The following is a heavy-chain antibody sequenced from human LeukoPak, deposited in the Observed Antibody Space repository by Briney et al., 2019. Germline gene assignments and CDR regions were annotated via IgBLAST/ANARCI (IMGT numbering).Heavy chain of an antibody. J-gene: IGHJ4*02. CDR2: INHSGST. CDR3: ARLVRVVNYNGSGSLDY. D-gene: IGHD3-10*01. V-gene: IGHV4-34*01. Sequence: SETLSLTSAVYGGSFSGYYWSWIRQPPGKGLEWIGEINHSGSTNYNPSLKSRVTISVDTSKNQFSLKLSSVTAADTAVYYCARLVRVVNYNGSGSLDYWGRGTLVTVSS. CDR1: GGSFSGYY.